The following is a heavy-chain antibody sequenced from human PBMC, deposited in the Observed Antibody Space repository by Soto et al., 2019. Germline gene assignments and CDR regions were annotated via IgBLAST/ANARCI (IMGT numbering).Heavy chain of an antibody. V-gene: IGHV3-21*01. CDR2: ISSRSDI. D-gene: IGHD2-2*02. CDR3: AREYTAWPLAYGLDV. CDR1: GFTFSTYS. Sequence: SLRLSCVGSGFTFSTYSINWVRQAPGKGLEWVSSISSRSDIYYADSVKGRFIISRDNAKNSVSLQMNSLRAEDTAVYYCAREYTAWPLAYGLDVWGQGTTVTVSS. J-gene: IGHJ6*02.